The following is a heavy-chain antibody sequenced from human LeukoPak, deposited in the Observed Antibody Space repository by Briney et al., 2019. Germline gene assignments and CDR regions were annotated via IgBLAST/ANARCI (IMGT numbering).Heavy chain of an antibody. CDR3: VTYYYGSSAPKRNY. D-gene: IGHD3-22*01. CDR1: GGSISSYF. V-gene: IGHV4-34*01. Sequence: SETLSLTCIVSGGSISSYFWSWIRQPPGKGLEWIGEISHSGSTTYNPSLRSRVTISGDTSKKQFSLKLSSVTAADTAVYYCVTYYYGSSAPKRNYWGQGILVTVSS. CDR2: ISHSGST. J-gene: IGHJ4*02.